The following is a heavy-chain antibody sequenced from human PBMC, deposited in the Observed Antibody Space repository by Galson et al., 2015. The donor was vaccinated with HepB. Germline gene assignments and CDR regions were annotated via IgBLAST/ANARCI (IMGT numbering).Heavy chain of an antibody. V-gene: IGHV3-7*03. J-gene: IGHJ4*02. D-gene: IGHD4/OR15-4a*01. CDR2: INEDGSEE. CDR3: AREPSAGAT. Sequence: SLRLSCAASGFTFTGHWMSWVRQAPGKGLEWVANINEDGSEENYVDSVKGRFTISRDNAKNSLYLQMNNLRAEDTALYYCAREPSAGATWGQGTLVTVSS. CDR1: GFTFTGHW.